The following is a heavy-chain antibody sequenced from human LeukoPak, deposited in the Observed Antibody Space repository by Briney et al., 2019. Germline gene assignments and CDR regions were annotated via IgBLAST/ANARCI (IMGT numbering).Heavy chain of an antibody. CDR3: ARGRYCSADICSGGDAFAI. CDR2: IYTRVST. J-gene: IGHJ3*02. V-gene: IGHV4-4*07. CDR1: GVSINNYY. Sequence: KTSETLSLTCTVSGVSINNYYWSWIRQPAGKGLEWIGRIYTRVSTNYNPSLKSRVTMSVDTSKNQFSLKLSSVTAADTAVYYCARGRYCSADICSGGDAFAICGQGTIVSVSS. D-gene: IGHD2-15*01.